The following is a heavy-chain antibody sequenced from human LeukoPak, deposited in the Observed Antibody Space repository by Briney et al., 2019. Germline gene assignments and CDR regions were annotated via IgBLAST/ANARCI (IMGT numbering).Heavy chain of an antibody. V-gene: IGHV3-74*01. CDR2: INSDGGNT. D-gene: IGHD6-13*01. CDR3: AREAYSNYAYDM. CDR1: GFTFSTYW. J-gene: IGHJ3*02. Sequence: PGGSLRLSCAASGFTFSTYWIHWVRQAPGKGLVWVSRINSDGGNTVYADSAKGRFTISRDNFKNTVYLQMNSLRAEDTAVYYCAREAYSNYAYDMWGQGTMVIVSS.